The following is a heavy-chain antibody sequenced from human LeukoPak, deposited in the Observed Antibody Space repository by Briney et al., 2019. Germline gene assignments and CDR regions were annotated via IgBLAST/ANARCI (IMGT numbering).Heavy chain of an antibody. J-gene: IGHJ4*02. CDR3: ARDERGNWNDTPRY. CDR1: GFTFSDYY. Sequence: GGSLRLSCAASGFTFSDYYMSWIRQAPGRGLEWVSYISSSGSTIYYADSVKGRFTISRDNAKNSLYLQMNSLRDEDTGIYYCARDERGNWNDTPRYWGQGTLVTVSS. D-gene: IGHD1-1*01. V-gene: IGHV3-11*04. CDR2: ISSSGSTI.